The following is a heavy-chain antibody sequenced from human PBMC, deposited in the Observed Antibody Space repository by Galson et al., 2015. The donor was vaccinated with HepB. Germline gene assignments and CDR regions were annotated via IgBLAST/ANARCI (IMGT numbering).Heavy chain of an antibody. V-gene: IGHV3-64*01. Sequence: SLRLSCAASGFTFSSYAIDWVRQAPGKGLEYVSGISSQGVSTYYANSVKGRFTISRDNSKNTVYLQMGSLRAEDMAVYCCARDRSGSGWYRGAFDIWGQGTVVTVSS. J-gene: IGHJ3*02. CDR3: ARDRSGSGWYRGAFDI. CDR2: ISSQGVST. CDR1: GFTFSSYA. D-gene: IGHD6-19*01.